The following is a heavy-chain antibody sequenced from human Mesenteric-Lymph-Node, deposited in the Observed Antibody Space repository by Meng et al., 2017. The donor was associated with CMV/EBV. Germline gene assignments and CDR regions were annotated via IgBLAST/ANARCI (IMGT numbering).Heavy chain of an antibody. CDR3: ARGGWGRTIDY. J-gene: IGHJ4*02. V-gene: IGHV3-52*01. CDR2: IKCDGSEK. D-gene: IGHD7-27*01. Sequence: GGSLRLSCAASGFTFSSSWMHWVCQAPEKGLEWVADIKCDGSEKYYVDSVKGRLTISRDNAKNSLYLQVNSLRAEDMTVYYCARGGWGRTIDYWGQGTLVTVSS. CDR1: GFTFSSSW.